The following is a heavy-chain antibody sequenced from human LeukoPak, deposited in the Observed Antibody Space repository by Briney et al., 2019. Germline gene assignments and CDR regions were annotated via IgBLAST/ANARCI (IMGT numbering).Heavy chain of an antibody. Sequence: PGGSLRLSCAASRFSFSAYPMGWVRRAPGRGLEWVSGISAGGDLTFHADPVKGRFTISRDNSKNTLYLQMNSLRAEDTAVYYCARPYYDSSGYSFDYWGQGTLVTVSP. J-gene: IGHJ4*02. D-gene: IGHD3-22*01. CDR1: RFSFSAYP. CDR2: ISAGGDLT. V-gene: IGHV3-23*01. CDR3: ARPYYDSSGYSFDY.